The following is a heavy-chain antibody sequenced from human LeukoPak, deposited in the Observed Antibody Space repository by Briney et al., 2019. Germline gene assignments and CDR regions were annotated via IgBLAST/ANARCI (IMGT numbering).Heavy chain of an antibody. CDR3: ARGVAVMRLRLGELPEPFDY. V-gene: IGHV1-2*02. D-gene: IGHD3-16*01. CDR2: INPNSGGT. CDR1: GYTFTGYY. J-gene: IGHJ4*02. Sequence: ASVKVSCKASGYTFTGYYMHWVRQAPGQGLEWMGWINPNSGGTNYAQKFQGRVTMTRDTSISTAYMELSRLRSDDTAVYYCARGVAVMRLRLGELPEPFDYWGQGTLVTVSS.